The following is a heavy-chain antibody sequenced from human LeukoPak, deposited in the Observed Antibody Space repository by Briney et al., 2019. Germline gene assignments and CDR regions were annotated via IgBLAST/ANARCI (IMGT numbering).Heavy chain of an antibody. V-gene: IGHV4-39*01. Sequence: SETLSLTCSVSGGSISSSSYSRGWIRQPPGKGLEWIGSIYYSGNTQYNPSLKSRVTISVDTSKNQFSLKLSSVTAADTALYYCARHKVYGSGSFYFDYWGQGTLVTVSS. CDR3: ARHKVYGSGSFYFDY. J-gene: IGHJ4*02. CDR1: GGSISSSSYS. D-gene: IGHD3-10*01. CDR2: IYYSGNT.